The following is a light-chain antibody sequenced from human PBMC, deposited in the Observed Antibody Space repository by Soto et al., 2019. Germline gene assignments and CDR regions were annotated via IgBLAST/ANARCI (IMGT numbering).Light chain of an antibody. J-gene: IGKJ1*01. CDR3: QQSYSTRL. CDR2: DAS. V-gene: IGKV1-5*01. CDR1: QSISSW. Sequence: DIQMTQSPSTLSASVGDRVTITCRASQSISSWLAWYQRKPGKAPKLLIYDASSLESGVPSRFSGSGSGTDFTLTISSLQPEDFATYYCQQSYSTRLVGQGTKVDI.